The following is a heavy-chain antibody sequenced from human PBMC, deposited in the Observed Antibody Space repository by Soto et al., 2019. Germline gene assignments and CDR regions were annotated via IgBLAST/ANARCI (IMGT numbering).Heavy chain of an antibody. CDR1: GFTLSDYW. CDR3: SRKADPDAFDI. D-gene: IGHD2-15*01. V-gene: IGHV3-7*01. CDR2: IKQDGSEK. J-gene: IGHJ3*02. Sequence: GGSLRLSCAPSGFTLSDYWMSWVRQAPGKGLEWVATIKQDGSEKYYVDSVKDRFTISRDNAKNSLYLQMNSLRAEDTAVYYCSRKADPDAFDIWGQGTMVTVSS.